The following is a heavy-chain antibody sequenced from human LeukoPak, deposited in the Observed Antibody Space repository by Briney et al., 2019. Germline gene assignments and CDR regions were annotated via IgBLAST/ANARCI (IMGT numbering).Heavy chain of an antibody. D-gene: IGHD2-8*01. CDR2: ISSSSYI. Sequence: PGGSLRLSCAASGFTFSSDAMSWVRQAPGKGLEWVSAISSSSYIYYADSVKGRFTISRDNAKNSLYLQMNSLRAEDTAVYYCARDAADCTNGVCLYYYYYMDVWGKGTTVTVSS. CDR3: ARDAADCTNGVCLYYYYYMDV. CDR1: GFTFSSDA. J-gene: IGHJ6*03. V-gene: IGHV3-21*01.